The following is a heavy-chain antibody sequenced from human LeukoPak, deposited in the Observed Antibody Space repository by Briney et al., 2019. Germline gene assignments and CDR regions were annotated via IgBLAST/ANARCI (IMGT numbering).Heavy chain of an antibody. CDR3: AKDVVALGAFDI. V-gene: IGHV3-30*18. J-gene: IGHJ3*02. CDR2: ISYDGSNK. Sequence: GGSLRLSCAASGFTFSSYGMHWVRQAPGKGLEWVAVISYDGSNKYYADSVKGRFTISRGNSKNTLYLQMNSLRAEDTAVYYCAKDVVALGAFDIWGQGTMVTVSS. D-gene: IGHD2-15*01. CDR1: GFTFSSYG.